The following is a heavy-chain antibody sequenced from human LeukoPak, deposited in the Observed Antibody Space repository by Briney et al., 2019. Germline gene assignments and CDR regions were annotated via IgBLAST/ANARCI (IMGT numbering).Heavy chain of an antibody. J-gene: IGHJ5*02. Sequence: PGGSLRLSCAAPGFTFSSYAMSWVRQAPGKGLEWVSAISGSGGSTYYADSVKGRFTISRDNSKNTLYLQMNSLRAEDTAVYYCAKLGYCSSTSCYSPKANWSDPWGQGTLVTVSS. CDR3: AKLGYCSSTSCYSPKANWSDP. CDR1: GFTFSSYA. V-gene: IGHV3-23*01. D-gene: IGHD2-2*02. CDR2: ISGSGGST.